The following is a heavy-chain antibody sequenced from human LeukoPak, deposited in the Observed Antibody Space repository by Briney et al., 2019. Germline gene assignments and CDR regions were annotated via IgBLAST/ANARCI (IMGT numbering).Heavy chain of an antibody. CDR1: GYTFTSYD. D-gene: IGHD5-18*01. CDR3: ARSRRGYSYGRYYYYMDV. V-gene: IGHV1-8*01. Sequence: GASVKVSCKASGYTFTSYDINWVRQATGQGLEWMGWMNPNSGNTGYAQKFQGRVTMTRNTSISTAYMELSSLRSEDTAVYYCARSRRGYSYGRYYYYMDVWGKGTTVTVSS. J-gene: IGHJ6*03. CDR2: MNPNSGNT.